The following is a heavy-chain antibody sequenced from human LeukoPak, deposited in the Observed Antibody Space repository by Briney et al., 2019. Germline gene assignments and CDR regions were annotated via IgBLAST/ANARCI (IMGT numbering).Heavy chain of an antibody. J-gene: IGHJ4*02. V-gene: IGHV1-46*01. CDR1: GYTFTSYY. CDR2: INPSGGST. D-gene: IGHD2-2*01. Sequence: ASVKVSCKASGYTFTSYYMHWVRQAPGQGLEWMGIINPSGGSTSHAQKFQGRVTMTGDMSTSTVYMELSSLRSEDTAVYYCAREYSCSSTSCLYFDYWGQGTLVTVSS. CDR3: AREYSCSSTSCLYFDY.